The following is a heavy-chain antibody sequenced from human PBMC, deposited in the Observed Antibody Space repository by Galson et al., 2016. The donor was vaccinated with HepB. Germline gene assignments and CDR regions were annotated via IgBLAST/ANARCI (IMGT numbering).Heavy chain of an antibody. D-gene: IGHD4-23*01. CDR3: AKDRNTVVTYGMDV. CDR2: ISGSGST. J-gene: IGHJ6*02. CDR1: GFTFSSYA. V-gene: IGHV3-23*01. Sequence: LRLSCAASGFTFSSYAMSWVRQAPGKGLEWVSAISGSGSTYYADSVKGRFTISRDNSKNTLYLQINSLRAEDTAVYYCAKDRNTVVTYGMDVWGQGTTVTVSS.